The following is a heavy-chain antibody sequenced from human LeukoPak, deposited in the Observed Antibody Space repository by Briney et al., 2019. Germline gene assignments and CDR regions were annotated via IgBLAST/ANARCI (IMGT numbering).Heavy chain of an antibody. CDR1: GGSISSYY. CDR3: ARDAPRDLYYYYYYYMDV. CDR2: IYFSGST. V-gene: IGHV4-59*12. Sequence: SETLSLTCTVSGGSISSYYWSWIRQPPGKGLEWIGYIYFSGSTNYNPSLKSRVTISVDTSKNQFSLKLSSVTAADTAVYYCARDAPRDLYYYYYYYMDVWGKGTTVTVSS. J-gene: IGHJ6*03. D-gene: IGHD2-21*02.